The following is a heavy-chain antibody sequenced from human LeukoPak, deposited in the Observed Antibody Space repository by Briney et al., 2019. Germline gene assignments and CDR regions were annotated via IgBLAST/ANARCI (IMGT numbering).Heavy chain of an antibody. D-gene: IGHD3-22*01. CDR2: ISSDGSRV. V-gene: IGHV3-74*01. Sequence: GGSLRLSCAASGFAFSDYWMHWVRQAPGKGLVWVSRISSDGSRVTYADSVKGRFTISRDNAKNSLYLQMNSLRAEDTAVYYCARTSDTSGRLYWYFDLWGRGTLVTVSS. J-gene: IGHJ2*01. CDR1: GFAFSDYW. CDR3: ARTSDTSGRLYWYFDL.